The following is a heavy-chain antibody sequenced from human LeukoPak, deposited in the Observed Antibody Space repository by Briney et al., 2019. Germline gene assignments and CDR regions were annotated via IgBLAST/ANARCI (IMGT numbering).Heavy chain of an antibody. CDR1: GYTFTGYY. D-gene: IGHD3-22*01. J-gene: IGHJ3*01. CDR2: INPNSGGT. Sequence: ASVKVSCKASGYTFTGYYMHWVRQAPGQGLEWMGWINPNSGGTNYAQKFQGRVTMTRDTSISTAYMELSRLRSDDTAVYYCARGPVIFGGYYPNDAFDLWGQGTMVTVSS. V-gene: IGHV1-2*02. CDR3: ARGPVIFGGYYPNDAFDL.